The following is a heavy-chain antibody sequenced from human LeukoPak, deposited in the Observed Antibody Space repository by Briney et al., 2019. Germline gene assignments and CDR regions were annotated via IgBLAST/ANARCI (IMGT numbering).Heavy chain of an antibody. D-gene: IGHD6-19*01. J-gene: IGHJ4*02. CDR2: ISGSGDNT. CDR1: GFSFSSYA. V-gene: IGHV3-23*01. CDR3: AKRSGYTTGWFFDF. Sequence: QAGGSLRLSCAASGFSFSSYAMSWVRQAPGKGLEWVSSISGSGDNTYYAESVKGRFTISRDNSKNTLFLQMNSLRAEDTAVFYCAKRSGYTTGWFFDFWGQGNLVTVSS.